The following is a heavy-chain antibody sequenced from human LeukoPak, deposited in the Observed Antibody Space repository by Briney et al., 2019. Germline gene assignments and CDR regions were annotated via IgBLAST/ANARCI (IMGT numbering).Heavy chain of an antibody. D-gene: IGHD6-19*01. J-gene: IGHJ4*02. V-gene: IGHV3-30*18. CDR3: AKSLGGLNSGWYWPLNY. Sequence: GGSLRLSCAASGFTFSSYGMHWVRQAPGKGLEWVAVISYDGSNKYYADSVKGRFTISRDNSKNTLYLQMNSLRAEDTAVYYCAKSLGGLNSGWYWPLNYWGQGTLVTVSS. CDR1: GFTFSSYG. CDR2: ISYDGSNK.